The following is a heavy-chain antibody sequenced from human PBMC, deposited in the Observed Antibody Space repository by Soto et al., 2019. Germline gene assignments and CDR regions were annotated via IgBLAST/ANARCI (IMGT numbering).Heavy chain of an antibody. CDR3: ARGPPYYDFWSGYPRMFYFDY. Sequence: QVQLVQSGAEVKKPGASVKVSCKASGYTFTSYDINWVRQATGQGLEWMGWMNPNSGNTGYAQKFQGRVTMTRNTSISTAYMELSSLRSEDTAVYYCARGPPYYDFWSGYPRMFYFDYWGQGTLVTVSS. CDR2: MNPNSGNT. V-gene: IGHV1-8*01. D-gene: IGHD3-3*01. CDR1: GYTFTSYD. J-gene: IGHJ4*02.